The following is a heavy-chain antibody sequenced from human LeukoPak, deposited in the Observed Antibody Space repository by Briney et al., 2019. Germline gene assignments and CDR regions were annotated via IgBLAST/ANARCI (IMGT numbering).Heavy chain of an antibody. CDR2: IGGSGGST. D-gene: IGHD5-12*01. J-gene: IGHJ4*02. V-gene: IGHV3-23*01. Sequence: GGSLRLSCDASGFNFNAYAMHWVRQAPGKGLEWASAIGGSGGSTYYADSVKGRFTISRDNSKNTLYLHMNSLRAEDTAVYYCAKGPTVAKPDYFDYWGQGTLVTVSS. CDR1: GFNFNAYA. CDR3: AKGPTVAKPDYFDY.